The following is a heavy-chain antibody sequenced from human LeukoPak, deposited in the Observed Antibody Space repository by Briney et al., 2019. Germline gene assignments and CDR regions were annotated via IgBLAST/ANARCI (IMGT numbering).Heavy chain of an antibody. CDR3: ARVGWELRNLHFDP. J-gene: IGHJ5*02. D-gene: IGHD1-7*01. CDR1: GFTFSDTW. Sequence: GGSLRLPCVGSGFTFSDTWMSWVRQAPGKGPEWVASIKKDGSQKYYVDSVKGRFTISRDNAQNSLYLQMNSLGVEDTAMYSCARVGWELRNLHFDPWGQGTLVTVSS. V-gene: IGHV3-7*03. CDR2: IKKDGSQK.